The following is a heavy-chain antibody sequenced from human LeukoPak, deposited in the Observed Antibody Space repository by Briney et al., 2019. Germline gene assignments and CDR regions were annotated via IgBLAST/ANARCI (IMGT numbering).Heavy chain of an antibody. CDR3: ARASRPTNSWFDP. D-gene: IGHD6-6*01. V-gene: IGHV4-38-2*02. J-gene: IGHJ5*02. CDR2: IHEGGRT. Sequence: SETLSLTRIVSGYSFRSDSFWGWIRQAPGKGLEWVGTIHEGGRTFYNPSLKGRVTISIDTSKKQFSLDVRSVTAADTAVFYCARASRPTNSWFDPWGQGTLVTVSS. CDR1: GYSFRSDSF.